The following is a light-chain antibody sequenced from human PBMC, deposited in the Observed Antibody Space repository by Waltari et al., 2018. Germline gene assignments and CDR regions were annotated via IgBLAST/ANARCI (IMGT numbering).Light chain of an antibody. J-gene: IGLJ1*01. CDR1: SSDVGGYNY. Sequence: QSALTQPPSASGSPGQSVTISCTGTSSDVGGYNYVSWYQQHPGQAPKLMIYEVSKRPSGVPDRFSGSKSGNTASLTVSGLQAEDEADYYCSSYAGSNNFFYVFGTGTKVTVL. CDR3: SSYAGSNNFFYV. CDR2: EVS. V-gene: IGLV2-8*01.